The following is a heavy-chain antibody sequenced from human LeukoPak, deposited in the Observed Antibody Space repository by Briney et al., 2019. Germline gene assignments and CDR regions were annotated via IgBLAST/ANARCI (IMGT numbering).Heavy chain of an antibody. V-gene: IGHV1-69*01. D-gene: IGHD5-18*01. CDR2: IIPIFGTV. J-gene: IGHJ4*02. CDR3: ARRTAMDSYFDY. CDR1: GGTFSSYA. Sequence: GSSVKVSCTASGGTFSSYAISWVRQAPGQGLEWMGGIIPIFGTVNYAQKFQGRVTITADESTSTAYMELSSLRSEDTAVYYCARRTAMDSYFDYWGQGTLVTVFS.